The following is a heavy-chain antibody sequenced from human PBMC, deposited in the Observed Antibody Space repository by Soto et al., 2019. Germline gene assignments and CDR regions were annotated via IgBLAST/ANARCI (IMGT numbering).Heavy chain of an antibody. D-gene: IGHD3-22*01. J-gene: IGHJ3*02. Sequence: SETLSLTWTVSGVSISSSYWSWIRQSPGKEMQWIGYIYYSGSVKYNPSLNSRVTISVDTSKNQFSLKLSSVTAADTAVYYCARTYDSSGPNSGGYGFDIWGQGTMVTVSS. CDR2: IYYSGSV. CDR3: ARTYDSSGPNSGGYGFDI. V-gene: IGHV4-59*01. CDR1: GVSISSSY.